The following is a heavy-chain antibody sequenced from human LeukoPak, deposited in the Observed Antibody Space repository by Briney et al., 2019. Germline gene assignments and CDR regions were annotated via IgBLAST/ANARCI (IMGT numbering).Heavy chain of an antibody. Sequence: PGGSLRLSCAASGFSFSVYAMNWVRQAPGKGLEWVSSFGGGGGGPWHAASVKGRFSISRDNSKNTLYLQMSSLSDEDTALYYCAKARGATVNDPADYWGQGILVTVSS. D-gene: IGHD1-26*01. V-gene: IGHV3-23*01. CDR2: FGGGGGGP. J-gene: IGHJ4*02. CDR3: AKARGATVNDPADY. CDR1: GFSFSVYA.